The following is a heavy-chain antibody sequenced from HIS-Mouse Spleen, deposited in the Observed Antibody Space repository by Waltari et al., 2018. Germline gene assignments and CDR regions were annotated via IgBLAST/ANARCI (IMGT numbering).Heavy chain of an antibody. CDR1: GGSFSGYY. J-gene: IGHJ4*02. Sequence: QVQLQQWGAGPLKPSETLSLICAVYGGSFSGYYWRWTGQPPGKWLEWIGEINHSGSTNYNPSLKSRVTISVDTSKNQFSLKLSSVTAADTAVYYCARASSSSWYYFDYWGQGTLVTVSS. D-gene: IGHD6-13*01. CDR2: INHSGST. CDR3: ARASSSSWYYFDY. V-gene: IGHV4-34*01.